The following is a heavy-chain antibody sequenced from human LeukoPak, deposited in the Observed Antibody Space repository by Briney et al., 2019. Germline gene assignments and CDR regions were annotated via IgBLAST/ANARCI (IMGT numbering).Heavy chain of an antibody. V-gene: IGHV4-34*01. CDR1: GGSFSGYY. CDR2: INHSGST. CDR3: ARAGGYSYGGVTDYYYYMDV. D-gene: IGHD5-18*01. J-gene: IGHJ6*03. Sequence: SETLSLTCAVYGGSFSGYYWSWIRQPPGKGLEWIGEINHSGSTNYNPSLKSRVTISVDTSKNQFSLKLSSVTAADTAVYYCARAGGYSYGGVTDYYYYMDVWGKGTTVTVSS.